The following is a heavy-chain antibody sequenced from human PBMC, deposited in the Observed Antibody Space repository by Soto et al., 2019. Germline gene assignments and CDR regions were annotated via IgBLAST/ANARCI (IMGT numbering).Heavy chain of an antibody. V-gene: IGHV3-53*04. CDR2: SYSGGST. J-gene: IGHJ6*03. CDR3: AREADYDFYYYYMDV. Sequence: EVQLVESGGGLVQPGGSLRLSCAASGFTVSSNYMSWVRQAPGKGLEWVSVSYSGGSTYYADSVKGRFTISRHNSKNTLYLQMNSLRAEDTAVYYCAREADYDFYYYYMDVWGKGTTVTVSS. D-gene: IGHD3-3*01. CDR1: GFTVSSNY.